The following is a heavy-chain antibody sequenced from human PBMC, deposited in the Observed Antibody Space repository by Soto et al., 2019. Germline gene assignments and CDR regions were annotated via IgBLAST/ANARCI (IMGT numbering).Heavy chain of an antibody. V-gene: IGHV3-9*01. CDR3: AKGVGAWGYFDY. CDR1: GFTFDDYA. Sequence: EVQLVESGGGLVQPGRSLRLSCAASGFTFDDYAMHWVRQAPGKGLEWVSGISWNSGSIGYADSVKGRFTISRDNAKNSLYLQMHSLRAEDTALYYCAKGVGAWGYFDYWGQGTLVTVSS. J-gene: IGHJ4*02. D-gene: IGHD3-16*01. CDR2: ISWNSGSI.